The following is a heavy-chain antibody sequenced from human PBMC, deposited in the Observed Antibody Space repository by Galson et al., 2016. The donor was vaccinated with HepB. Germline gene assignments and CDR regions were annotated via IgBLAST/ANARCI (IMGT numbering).Heavy chain of an antibody. J-gene: IGHJ6*02. CDR1: GFIFETAW. CDR2: IKSKSAGGTT. D-gene: IGHD3-9*01. V-gene: IGHV3-15*07. Sequence: SLRLSCAASGFIFETAWMNWVRQAPGKGLEWVGRIKSKSAGGTTGYAAPVKGRFNISRDDSKNTLYLQLNSLKSEDTAVYFGATNAVLRKLDWLYGLDVWGQGTTVTGSS. CDR3: ATNAVLRKLDWLYGLDV.